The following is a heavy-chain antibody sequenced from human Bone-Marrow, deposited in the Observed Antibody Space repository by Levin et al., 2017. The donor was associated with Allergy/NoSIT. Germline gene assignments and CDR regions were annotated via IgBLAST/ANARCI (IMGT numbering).Heavy chain of an antibody. CDR1: EFMF. Sequence: GESLKISCAGSEFMFMSWVRQAPGKGPEWVSAISGDGGNTYYADSVKGRFTISRDNAKNTLYLQMNSLRAEDTAVYYCVRDPGKELGMHDALDIWGQGTMVTVSS. CDR3: VRDPGKELGMHDALDI. CDR2: ISGDGGNT. V-gene: IGHV3-23*01. J-gene: IGHJ3*02. D-gene: IGHD7-27*01.